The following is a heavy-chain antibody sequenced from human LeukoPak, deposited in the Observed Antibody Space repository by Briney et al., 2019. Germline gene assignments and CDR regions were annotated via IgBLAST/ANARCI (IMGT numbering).Heavy chain of an antibody. CDR1: GGTFSSYA. V-gene: IGHV1-69*13. CDR3: ARGLNQLLIEWAFDY. CDR2: IIPIFGTA. J-gene: IGHJ4*02. Sequence: GASVKVSCKASGGTFSSYAISWGRQAPGQGLEWMGGIIPIFGTANYAQKFQGRVTITANESTSTAYMELSSLRSEDTAVYYCARGLNQLLIEWAFDYWGQGTLVTVSS. D-gene: IGHD2-2*01.